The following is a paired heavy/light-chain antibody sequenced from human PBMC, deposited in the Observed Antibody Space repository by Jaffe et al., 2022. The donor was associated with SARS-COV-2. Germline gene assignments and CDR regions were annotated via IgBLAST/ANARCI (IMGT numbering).Heavy chain of an antibody. Sequence: QVQLVESGGGVVQPGRSLRLSCAASGFTFSSYAMHWVRQAPGKGLEWVAVISYDGSNKYYADSVKGRFTISRDNSKNTLYLQMNSLRAEDTAVYYCASEYYDFWSGYPEGYYGMDVWGQGTTVTVSS. CDR2: ISYDGSNK. V-gene: IGHV3-30-3*01. CDR3: ASEYYDFWSGYPEGYYGMDV. J-gene: IGHJ6*02. D-gene: IGHD3-3*01. CDR1: GFTFSSYA.
Light chain of an antibody. CDR1: QGISSY. V-gene: IGKV1-9*01. CDR2: AAS. J-gene: IGKJ2*01. Sequence: DIQLTQSPSFLSASVGDRVTITCRASQGISSYLAWYQQKPGKAPKLLIYAASTLQSGVPSRFSGSGSGTEFTLTISSLQPEDFATYYCQQLNSPLGMYTFGQGTKLEIK. CDR3: QQLNSPLGMYT.